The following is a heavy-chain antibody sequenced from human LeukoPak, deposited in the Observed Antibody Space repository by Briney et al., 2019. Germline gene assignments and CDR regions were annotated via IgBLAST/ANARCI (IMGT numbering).Heavy chain of an antibody. Sequence: GGSLRLSCAASGFIFSNYAMHWVRQAPGKGLEWVAVISYDGSNKYYADSVKGQFTISRDNSKNTLYLQMNSLRAEDTAVYYCAKDQDTQNRYAFDIWGQGTMVTVSS. CDR2: ISYDGSNK. CDR1: GFIFSNYA. CDR3: AKDQDTQNRYAFDI. V-gene: IGHV3-30-3*01. D-gene: IGHD2-15*01. J-gene: IGHJ3*02.